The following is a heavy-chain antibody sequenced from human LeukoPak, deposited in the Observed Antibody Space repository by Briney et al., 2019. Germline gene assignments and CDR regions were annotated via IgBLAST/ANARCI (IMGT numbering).Heavy chain of an antibody. V-gene: IGHV3-23*01. CDR2: ISGSGGST. Sequence: GGSLRLSCAASGFTFSSYAMSWVRQAPGKGLEWVSAISGSGGSTYYADSVKGRFTISRDNSKNTLYLQMNSLRAEDTAVYYCAKWGYYDILTGYDYWGQGALVTVSS. J-gene: IGHJ4*02. CDR3: AKWGYYDILTGYDY. D-gene: IGHD3-9*01. CDR1: GFTFSSYA.